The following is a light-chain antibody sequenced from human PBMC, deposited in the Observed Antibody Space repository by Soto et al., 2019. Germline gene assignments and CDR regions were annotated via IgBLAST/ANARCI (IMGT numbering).Light chain of an antibody. CDR3: HQAHTFPHT. CDR2: GVS. CDR1: QDLDQW. V-gene: IGKV1D-12*01. Sequence: IQMTQSPSSVSASVGDTVTITCRANQDLDQWLAWYQQKPGKAPKLLIYGVSSLERGVPSRFSGSRSGTDFTFTISSLQPEDVATYYCHQAHTFPHTFGPGTRV. J-gene: IGKJ3*01.